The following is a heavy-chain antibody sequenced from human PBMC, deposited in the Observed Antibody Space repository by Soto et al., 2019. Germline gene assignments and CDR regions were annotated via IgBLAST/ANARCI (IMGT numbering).Heavy chain of an antibody. V-gene: IGHV1-18*01. CDR1: GYTFTSYG. CDR3: ARSWVTGKGGIDV. CDR2: INGYTGNT. D-gene: IGHD3-16*01. Sequence: ASVKVSCKASGYTFTSYGLSCVRQAPGQGLEWMGRINGYTGNTNYAQKFQGRVTMTTDTSTNTAYLDLWTLISDDTAVYYCARSWVTGKGGIDVWGQGTTVTVSS. J-gene: IGHJ6*02.